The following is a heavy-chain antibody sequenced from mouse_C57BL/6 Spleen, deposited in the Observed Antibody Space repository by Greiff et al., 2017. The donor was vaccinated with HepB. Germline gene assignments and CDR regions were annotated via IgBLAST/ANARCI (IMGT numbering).Heavy chain of an antibody. J-gene: IGHJ3*01. V-gene: IGHV1-50*01. D-gene: IGHD1-1*01. CDR3: ARGYYGSTRFAY. CDR1: GYTFTSYW. CDR2: IDPSDSYT. Sequence: QVQLQQPGAELVKPGASVTLSCKASGYTFTSYWMQWVKQRPGQGLEWIGEIDPSDSYTNYNQKFKGKATLTVDTSSSTAYMQLSSLTSEDSAVYYCARGYYGSTRFAYWGQGTLVTVSA.